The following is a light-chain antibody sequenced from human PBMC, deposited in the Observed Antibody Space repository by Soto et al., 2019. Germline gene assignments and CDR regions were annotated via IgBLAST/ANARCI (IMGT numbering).Light chain of an antibody. J-gene: IGLJ1*01. Sequence: QSALTQPASVSGSPGQSIAISCTGTSSDVGGYDYVSWYQQHPDKAPKPMIYEVTKRPSGVSNRFSGSKSGNTASLTISGLQPEDDADYYCSSHTSGSTRVFGSGTKLTVL. CDR3: SSHTSGSTRV. CDR1: SSDVGGYDY. CDR2: EVT. V-gene: IGLV2-14*01.